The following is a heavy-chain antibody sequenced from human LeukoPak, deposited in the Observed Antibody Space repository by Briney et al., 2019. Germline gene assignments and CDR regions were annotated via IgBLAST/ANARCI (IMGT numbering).Heavy chain of an antibody. V-gene: IGHV3-21*01. CDR3: ARDWDGFFSSTSCFDY. Sequence: GGSLRLSCAASGFTFSSYSMNWVRQAPGKGLEWVSSISSSSSYMYYADSVKGRFTISRDNAKNSLYLQMNSLRAEDTAVYYCARDWDGFFSSTSCFDYWGQGTLVTVSS. CDR2: ISSSSSYM. CDR1: GFTFSSYS. J-gene: IGHJ4*02. D-gene: IGHD2-2*01.